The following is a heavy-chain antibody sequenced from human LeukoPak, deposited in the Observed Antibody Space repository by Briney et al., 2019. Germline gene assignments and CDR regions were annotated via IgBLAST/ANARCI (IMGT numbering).Heavy chain of an antibody. D-gene: IGHD2-2*01. CDR1: GFSFSTYA. CDR2: ITGDSAYI. V-gene: IGHV3-21*01. CDR3: ARYGVSSSTSYIDF. J-gene: IGHJ4*02. Sequence: PGRSLRLSCAASGFSFSTYAMNWVRQAPGEGLKWVSCITGDSAYIYYADSVKGRFTIYRDNAKNSLYLQMNSLRAEDTAVYYCARYGVSSSTSYIDFWGQETLVTVSS.